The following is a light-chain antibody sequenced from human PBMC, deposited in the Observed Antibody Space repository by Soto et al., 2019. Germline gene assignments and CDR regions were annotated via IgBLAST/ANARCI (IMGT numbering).Light chain of an antibody. CDR3: QQYNSYSPA. Sequence: DIQMTQSPSTLSASVGDRVTITCRASQSISSWLAWYQQRPGKAPKLLIYDASSLQSGVPSRFSGSGSGTEFTLTISSLQPDDFATYSCQQYNSYSPAFGQGTKVEIK. V-gene: IGKV1-5*01. CDR1: QSISSW. J-gene: IGKJ1*01. CDR2: DAS.